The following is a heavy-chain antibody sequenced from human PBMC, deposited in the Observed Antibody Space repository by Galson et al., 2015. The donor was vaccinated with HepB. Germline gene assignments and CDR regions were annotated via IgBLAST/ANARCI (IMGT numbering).Heavy chain of an antibody. V-gene: IGHV3-33*01. J-gene: IGHJ3*02. CDR2: IWYDGNKK. Sequence: SLRLSCAASGFTFSVYGMHWVRQAPGKGLEWVAVIWYDGNKKYYADSVKGRFTISRDNSGNTLYLEMNSLRAEDTAVYYCARYQGDWRALDIWGQGTMVTVSS. CDR3: ARYQGDWRALDI. D-gene: IGHD2-2*01. CDR1: GFTFSVYG.